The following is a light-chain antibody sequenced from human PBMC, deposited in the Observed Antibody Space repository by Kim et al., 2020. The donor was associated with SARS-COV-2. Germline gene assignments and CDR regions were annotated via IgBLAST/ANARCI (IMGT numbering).Light chain of an antibody. Sequence: GPSLTISCSGTISAIGAFNYVSWFQQHPGKAPKLMIYDVSERPSGISNRFSGSTSGNTASLTISGLQAEDEADYYCSSYTTANTRVFGTGTKVTVL. CDR3: SSYTTANTRV. V-gene: IGLV2-14*03. CDR1: ISAIGAFNY. CDR2: DVS. J-gene: IGLJ1*01.